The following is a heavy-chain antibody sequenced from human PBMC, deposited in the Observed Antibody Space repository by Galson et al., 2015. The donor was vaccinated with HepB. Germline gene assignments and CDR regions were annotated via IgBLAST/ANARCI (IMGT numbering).Heavy chain of an antibody. CDR2: IFTDGST. CDR1: GFTVSRNY. D-gene: IGHD2-2*01. CDR3: AREGYCSSTSCNSYYYYGMDV. Sequence: SLRLSCAASGFTVSRNYMSWVRQAPGEGLEWVSSIFTDGSTYYADSVKGRFTISRDNSRDTLYLQMNSLRAEDTAVYYCAREGYCSSTSCNSYYYYGMDVWGQGTTVTVSS. V-gene: IGHV3-53*01. J-gene: IGHJ6*02.